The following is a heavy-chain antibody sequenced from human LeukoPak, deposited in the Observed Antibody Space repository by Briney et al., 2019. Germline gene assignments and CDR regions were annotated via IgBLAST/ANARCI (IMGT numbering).Heavy chain of an antibody. V-gene: IGHV4-34*01. CDR3: ARHMVRGVTGY. CDR1: GGSFSGYY. Sequence: PSETLSLTCAVYGGSFSGYYWSWIRQPPGKGLEWIGEINHSGSTNYNPPLKSRVTISVDTSKNQFSLKLSSVTAADTAVYYCARHMVRGVTGYWGQGTLVTVSS. CDR2: INHSGST. J-gene: IGHJ4*02. D-gene: IGHD3-10*01.